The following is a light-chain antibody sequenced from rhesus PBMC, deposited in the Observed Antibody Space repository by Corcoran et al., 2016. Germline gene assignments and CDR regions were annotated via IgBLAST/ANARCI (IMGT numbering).Light chain of an antibody. CDR2: KAS. V-gene: IGKV1-22*01. CDR3: QQYSSRPWT. Sequence: DIQMTQSPSSLSASVGDTVTIPCRASQGISSWLAWYQQKPGKAPKILNYKASSLQSGVPSRFSGRGSGTDFTLTNSSLQSEDCATYYCQQYSSRPWTVGQGTKVEIK. CDR1: QGISSW. J-gene: IGKJ1*01.